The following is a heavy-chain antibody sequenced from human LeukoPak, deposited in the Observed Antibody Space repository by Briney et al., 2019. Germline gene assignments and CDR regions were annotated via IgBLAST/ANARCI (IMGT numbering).Heavy chain of an antibody. D-gene: IGHD3-9*01. CDR1: GGTFSSYA. J-gene: IGHJ4*02. Sequence: GGSLRLSCAASGGTFSSYAMSWVRHAPGKGLESASSISVSGGSTCYADSVKGRFTIYRDNSKNMLYLQMNSLRAEDTALYYCAKLLNNRYFDSNFDYWGQGTLVTVSS. CDR2: ISVSGGST. CDR3: AKLLNNRYFDSNFDY. V-gene: IGHV3-23*01.